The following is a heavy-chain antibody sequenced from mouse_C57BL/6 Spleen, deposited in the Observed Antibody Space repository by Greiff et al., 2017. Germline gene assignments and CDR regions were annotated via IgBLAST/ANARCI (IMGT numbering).Heavy chain of an antibody. J-gene: IGHJ4*01. CDR2: INPSNGGT. Sequence: VQLQQPGTELVKPGASVKLSCKASGYPFTSYWMHWVKQRPGQGLEWIGNINPSNGGTNYNEKFKSKATLTVDKSSSTAYMQLSSLTSEDSAVYYCARSRMVTTAMDYWGQGTSVTVSS. D-gene: IGHD2-2*01. V-gene: IGHV1-53*01. CDR3: ARSRMVTTAMDY. CDR1: GYPFTSYW.